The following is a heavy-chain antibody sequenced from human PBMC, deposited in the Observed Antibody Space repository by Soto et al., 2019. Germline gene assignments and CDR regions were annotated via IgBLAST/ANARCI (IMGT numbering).Heavy chain of an antibody. CDR2: VGGSDTDK. CDR3: AKDATAVNGVWDPFDM. D-gene: IGHD2-8*01. J-gene: IGHJ3*02. V-gene: IGHV3-23*01. CDR1: GFTFSAYA. Sequence: EVQLLESGGGVVQPGGSLRLSCAASGFTFSAYAMSWVRQAPGKGLQWVSGVGGSDTDKHYADSVRGRFTVSRDNSKNTLYLQMNSLREDGTAVYYCAKDATAVNGVWDPFDMWGQGTEVTVSS.